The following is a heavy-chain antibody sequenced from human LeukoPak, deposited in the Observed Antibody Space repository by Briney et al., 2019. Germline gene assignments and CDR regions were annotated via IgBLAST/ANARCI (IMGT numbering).Heavy chain of an antibody. J-gene: IGHJ5*02. Sequence: ASVKVSCKASGYTFTSYGISWVRQAPGQGREWRGGISAYNGNTNYATKLQGRVTMTTDTSTSTAYMALRSLRSDDTAVYYCARGADSGYDWGNWFDPWGQGTLVTVSS. D-gene: IGHD5-12*01. CDR3: ARGADSGYDWGNWFDP. CDR1: GYTFTSYG. CDR2: ISAYNGNT. V-gene: IGHV1-18*01.